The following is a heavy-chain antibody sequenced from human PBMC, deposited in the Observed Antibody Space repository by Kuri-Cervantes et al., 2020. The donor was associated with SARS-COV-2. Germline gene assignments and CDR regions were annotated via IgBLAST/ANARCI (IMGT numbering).Heavy chain of an antibody. CDR1: GVSVSGGTYY. CDR2: IYHSGST. D-gene: IGHD3-3*01. V-gene: IGHV4-38-2*01. J-gene: IGHJ4*02. CDR3: ARLGEGDDYDFWSGYYEGGYFDY. Sequence: SETLSLTCAVSGVSVSGGTYYWSWIRQPPGKGLEWIGSIYHSGSTYYNPSLKSRVTISVDTSKNQFSLKLSSVTAADTAVYYCARLGEGDDYDFWSGYYEGGYFDYWGQGTLVTVSS.